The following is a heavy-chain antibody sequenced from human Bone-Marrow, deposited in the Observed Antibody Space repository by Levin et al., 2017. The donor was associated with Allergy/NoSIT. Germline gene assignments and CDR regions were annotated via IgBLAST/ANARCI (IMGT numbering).Heavy chain of an antibody. V-gene: IGHV4-61*01. CDR3: ARFNVLSGLFDY. D-gene: IGHD3-3*01. Sequence: SPTLSLPCSVSNVSDRGDSFYWGWIRQPPGKGLEWIGYIFRNGDINYSPSLKSRVTMSFDVPKNQFSLNLFSVTAADTAVYYCARFNVLSGLFDYWGQGTLVTVSS. CDR1: NVSDRGDSFY. J-gene: IGHJ4*02. CDR2: IFRNGDI.